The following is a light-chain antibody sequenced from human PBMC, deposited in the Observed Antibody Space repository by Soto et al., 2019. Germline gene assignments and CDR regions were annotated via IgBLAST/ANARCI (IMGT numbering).Light chain of an antibody. CDR2: ATS. J-gene: IGKJ1*01. V-gene: IGKV1-39*01. CDR1: QSISGY. Sequence: DLQMTQSPSSLSASVGDRVTITCRASQSISGYLNWYQQKPGKAPNLLIYATSRLQSGVPSRFSGSGSGTGFTLTISSLQPEDFATYYCQQSYSNLWTFGQGTKVEIK. CDR3: QQSYSNLWT.